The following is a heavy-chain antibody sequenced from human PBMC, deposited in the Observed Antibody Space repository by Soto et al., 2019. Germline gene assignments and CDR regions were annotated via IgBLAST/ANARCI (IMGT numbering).Heavy chain of an antibody. J-gene: IGHJ4*02. Sequence: GSLRLSCAASGFTFSSYGMHWVRQAPGKGLEWVAVISYDGSNKYYADSVKGRFTISRDNSKNTLYLQMNSLRAEDTAVYYCAKSIPRYCSSTSCYPIHWGLGTLVTVSS. V-gene: IGHV3-30*18. CDR1: GFTFSSYG. CDR3: AKSIPRYCSSTSCYPIH. D-gene: IGHD2-2*01. CDR2: ISYDGSNK.